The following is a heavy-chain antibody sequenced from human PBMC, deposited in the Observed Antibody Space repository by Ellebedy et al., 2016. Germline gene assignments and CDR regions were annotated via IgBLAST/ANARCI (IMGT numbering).Heavy chain of an antibody. CDR3: AHIEGDYSNFC. V-gene: IGHV3-23*01. CDR2: ITGSGAYT. D-gene: IGHD4-11*01. Sequence: GGSLRLSCVASGFTFSSYAMSWVRQAPGKGLEWVSVITGSGAYTYYTDSVKGRFTTSRDNSKNTLYLQMNSLRAEDTAVYYCAHIEGDYSNFCWGQGTLITVSS. CDR1: GFTFSSYA. J-gene: IGHJ4*02.